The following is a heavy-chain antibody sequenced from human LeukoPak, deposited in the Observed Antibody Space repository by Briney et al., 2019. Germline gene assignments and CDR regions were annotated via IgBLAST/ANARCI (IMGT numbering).Heavy chain of an antibody. CDR3: ARHYSPAISGYYFYYMDV. V-gene: IGHV4-59*08. Sequence: SETLSLTCTVSGGSISSYYWSWIRQPPGKGLEWIGYIHYSGSTHYNPSLKSRVTISVDTSKNQFSLKLSSVTAADTAVYYCARHYSPAISGYYFYYMDVWGKRTTVTVSS. D-gene: IGHD3-10*01. CDR1: GGSISSYY. J-gene: IGHJ6*03. CDR2: IHYSGST.